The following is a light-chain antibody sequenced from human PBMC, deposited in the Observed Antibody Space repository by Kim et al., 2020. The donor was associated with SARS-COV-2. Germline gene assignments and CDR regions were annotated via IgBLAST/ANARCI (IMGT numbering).Light chain of an antibody. Sequence: EIVLTQSPGTLSLSPGERATLSCRASQSVSSSYLAWYQQKPGQAPRLLIYGASSRATGIPDRFSGSGSRTDFTLTISRLDPEDFAVYYCQQYGSSPFTFGGGTKVDIK. CDR3: QQYGSSPFT. V-gene: IGKV3-20*01. CDR1: QSVSSSY. J-gene: IGKJ4*01. CDR2: GAS.